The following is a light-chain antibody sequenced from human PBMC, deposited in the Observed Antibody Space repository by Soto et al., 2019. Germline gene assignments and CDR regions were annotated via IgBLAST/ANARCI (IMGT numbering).Light chain of an antibody. CDR1: QNISRW. Sequence: DIQMTQSPSTLSASIGDRVTITCRASQNISRWLAWYHQKPGKAPKRLIYAASNLQSGVPSRFGGSGSGTDFTLTISSVEPEDFATYYCLQHHTYPWTFGQGTKVDIK. CDR3: LQHHTYPWT. J-gene: IGKJ1*01. V-gene: IGKV1-5*01. CDR2: AAS.